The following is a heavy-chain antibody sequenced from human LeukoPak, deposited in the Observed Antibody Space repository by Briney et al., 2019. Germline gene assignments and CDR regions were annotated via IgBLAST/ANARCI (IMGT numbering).Heavy chain of an antibody. CDR1: GFIFSGSW. Sequence: GGSLRLSCTASGFIFSGSWMAWIRQAPGKGLEWVANIKQDGSEKYYVDSVKGRFTISRDNAKNSLYLQMNSLRAEDTAVYYCAREGSYSSYFDYWGQGTLVTVSS. CDR2: IKQDGSEK. V-gene: IGHV3-7*03. J-gene: IGHJ4*02. CDR3: AREGSYSSYFDY. D-gene: IGHD1-26*01.